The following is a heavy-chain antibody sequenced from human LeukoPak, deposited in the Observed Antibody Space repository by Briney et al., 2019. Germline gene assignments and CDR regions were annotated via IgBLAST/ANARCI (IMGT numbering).Heavy chain of an antibody. CDR2: INSDGYSI. J-gene: IGHJ5*01. Sequence: GGSLRLSCAASGFTFHNYAIHWVRQAPGKGLVWVSRINSDGYSITYADSVKGRFTISRDNAKNTLYLQMNSLIAEDTAVYFCTRAGYSSGFDSWGQGTLVTVSS. CDR1: GFTFHNYA. D-gene: IGHD6-19*01. V-gene: IGHV3-74*03. CDR3: TRAGYSSGFDS.